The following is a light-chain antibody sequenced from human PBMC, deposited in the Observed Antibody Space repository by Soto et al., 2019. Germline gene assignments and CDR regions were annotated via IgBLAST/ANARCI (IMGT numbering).Light chain of an antibody. Sequence: DIQLTQSPSSLSASVVYRVTITCRASQSISSYLNWYQQKPGKAPKLLIYAASSLQSGVPSRFSGSGSGTDFTLTISSLQPEDFATYYCQQSYSTPLFGGGTKVDI. CDR2: AAS. V-gene: IGKV1-39*01. CDR1: QSISSY. J-gene: IGKJ4*01. CDR3: QQSYSTPL.